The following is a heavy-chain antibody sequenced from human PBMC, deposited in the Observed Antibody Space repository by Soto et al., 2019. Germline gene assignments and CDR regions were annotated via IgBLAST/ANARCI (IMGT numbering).Heavy chain of an antibody. CDR3: AAHDYGDYIYFDY. Sequence: EVQLVESGGGLVQPGGSLRLSCAASGFTVSSNYMSWVRQAPGKGLEWVSVIYSGGSTYYADSVKGRFTISRDNSKNTLYLQMNSLRAEDTAVNYCAAHDYGDYIYFDYWGQGTLVTVSS. D-gene: IGHD4-17*01. CDR2: IYSGGST. V-gene: IGHV3-66*01. CDR1: GFTVSSNY. J-gene: IGHJ4*02.